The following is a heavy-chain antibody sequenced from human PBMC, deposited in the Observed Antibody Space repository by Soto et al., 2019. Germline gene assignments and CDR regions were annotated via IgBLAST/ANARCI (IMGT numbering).Heavy chain of an antibody. CDR3: ATSVGIAPTGEDGMDV. V-gene: IGHV1-69*13. J-gene: IGHJ6*02. CDR2: IIPILTTP. D-gene: IGHD2-8*02. CDR1: GGTFSIYG. Sequence: GASVKVSCKASGGTFSIYGFSWVRQAPGQGPEWIGGIIPILTTPNYPQKFQGRVTIVADESTTTVYMELSSLKFEEPAVYYCATSVGIAPTGEDGMDVWGQGTSVTVSS.